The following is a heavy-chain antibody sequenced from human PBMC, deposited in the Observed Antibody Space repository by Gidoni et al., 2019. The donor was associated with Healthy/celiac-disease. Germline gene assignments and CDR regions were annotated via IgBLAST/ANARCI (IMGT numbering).Heavy chain of an antibody. CDR1: GFTFSSYG. J-gene: IGHJ6*03. CDR3: ARVQVVQDYMDV. CDR2: IWYDGSNK. V-gene: IGHV3-33*01. Sequence: QVQLVESGGGVVQPGRSLRLSCAASGFTFSSYGMHWVRQAPGKGLEWVAVIWYDGSNKYYADSVKGRFTISRDNSKNTLYLQMNSLRAEDTAVYYCARVQVVQDYMDVWGKGTTVTVSS. D-gene: IGHD2-2*01.